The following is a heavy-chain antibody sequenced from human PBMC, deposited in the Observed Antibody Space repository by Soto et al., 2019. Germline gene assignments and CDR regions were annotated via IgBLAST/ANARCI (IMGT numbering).Heavy chain of an antibody. CDR3: AKDPNGDDVGGFEF. D-gene: IGHD2-15*01. Sequence: PGGSLRLSCAGSGFTFSNYAMSWVRQAPGKGLEWVSGISASGGATYYADSVKGRFTISRDNSKNTHSLQMNSLRAEDTAVYYCAKDPNGDDVGGFEFRGQGTTVTVSS. CDR1: GFTFSNYA. CDR2: ISASGGAT. V-gene: IGHV3-23*01. J-gene: IGHJ6*02.